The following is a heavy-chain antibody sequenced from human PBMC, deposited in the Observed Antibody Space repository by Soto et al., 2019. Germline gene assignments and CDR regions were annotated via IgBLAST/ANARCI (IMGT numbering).Heavy chain of an antibody. Sequence: GSLRLSCAASGFTFSSYAMSWGRQAPWKGLEWVSAISASGDSTYDADSVKGRFTISRDNSKNTLYLQMNSLRAEDTAIYYCAKSTMVRGVIPWFDSWGQGTLVTVSS. CDR2: ISASGDST. CDR3: AKSTMVRGVIPWFDS. CDR1: GFTFSSYA. V-gene: IGHV3-23*01. D-gene: IGHD3-10*01. J-gene: IGHJ5*01.